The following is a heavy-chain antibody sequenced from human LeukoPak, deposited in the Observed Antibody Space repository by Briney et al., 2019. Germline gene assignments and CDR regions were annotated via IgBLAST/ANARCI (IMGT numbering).Heavy chain of an antibody. D-gene: IGHD7-27*01. CDR2: IYYSGST. V-gene: IGHV4-39*01. Sequence: SETLSLTCTVSGGSISSSNYDWGWIRQPPGKGLAWIGSIYYSGSTYYNPSLKSRVTISVDTSKNQFSLKLTSVTAADTAVYYCARRAGDPWFDPCGQGTLVTVSS. CDR1: GGSISSSNYD. J-gene: IGHJ5*02. CDR3: ARRAGDPWFDP.